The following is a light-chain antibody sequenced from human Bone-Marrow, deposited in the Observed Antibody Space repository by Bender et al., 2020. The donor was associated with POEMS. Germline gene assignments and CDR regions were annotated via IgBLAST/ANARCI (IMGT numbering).Light chain of an antibody. CDR1: SSDLSTYDC. Sequence: QSALTQPPSASGSPGQSVTISCTGTSSDLSTYDCLSWYHQLPGRAPRLLIYEVNKRPPGVPDRFSAFRSGNTASLTISGLQAADEADYYCSSYTRTINSVVFGGGTKLTVL. CDR3: SSYTRTINSVV. CDR2: EVN. J-gene: IGLJ2*01. V-gene: IGLV2-18*02.